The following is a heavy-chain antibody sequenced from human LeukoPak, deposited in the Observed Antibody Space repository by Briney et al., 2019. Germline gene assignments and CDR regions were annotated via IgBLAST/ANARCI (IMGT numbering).Heavy chain of an antibody. CDR3: AKGSPRIVGATAGFDY. J-gene: IGHJ4*02. V-gene: IGHV3-74*01. CDR1: GFTFSSHW. Sequence: GGSLRLSCAASGFTFSSHWMHWVRQAPGKGLVWVSRVNSDGSSTSYAASVEGRFTISRDNAKNTLYLQMNSLRAEDTAVYYCAKGSPRIVGATAGFDYWGQGTLVTVSS. CDR2: VNSDGSST. D-gene: IGHD1-26*01.